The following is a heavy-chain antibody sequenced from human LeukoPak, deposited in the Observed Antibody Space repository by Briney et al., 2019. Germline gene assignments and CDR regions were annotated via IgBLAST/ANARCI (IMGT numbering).Heavy chain of an antibody. J-gene: IGHJ4*02. CDR3: ARERGVSSGYII. Sequence: SETLSLTCTVSGGSISGYYWSWIRQHPGKGLEWIGYIYYSGSTYYNPSLKSRVTISVDTSKNQFSLKLSSVTAADTAVYYCARERGVSSGYIIWGQGTLVTVSS. V-gene: IGHV4-31*03. CDR1: GGSISGYY. CDR2: IYYSGST. D-gene: IGHD3-22*01.